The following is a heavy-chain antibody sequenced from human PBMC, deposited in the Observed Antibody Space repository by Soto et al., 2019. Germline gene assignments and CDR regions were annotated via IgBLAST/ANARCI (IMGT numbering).Heavy chain of an antibody. J-gene: IGHJ5*02. CDR3: ARDRTDSGYYTNWLDP. V-gene: IGHV1-69*06. D-gene: IGHD3-22*01. CDR1: TFGSDA. Sequence: TFGSDAITWVRQAPGQGLEWVGRIIPIFGTTNYAQNLQGRVTISADKSTLTSYMELHSLTSDDTALYYCARDRTDSGYYTNWLDPWGQGTQVTVSS. CDR2: IIPIFGTT.